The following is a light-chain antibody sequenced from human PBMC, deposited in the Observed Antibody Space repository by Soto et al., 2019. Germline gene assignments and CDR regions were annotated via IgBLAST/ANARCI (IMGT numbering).Light chain of an antibody. Sequence: EIVLTQSPATLSLSPGERATLSCRASQSVSSYLAWYQQKPGQAPRLLIYDASNRATGIPARFSGSGSGTDFTLTISTLAPADFAVYYCQQRSNWPTSGQGTRLEIK. J-gene: IGKJ5*01. CDR1: QSVSSY. CDR3: QQRSNWPT. CDR2: DAS. V-gene: IGKV3-11*01.